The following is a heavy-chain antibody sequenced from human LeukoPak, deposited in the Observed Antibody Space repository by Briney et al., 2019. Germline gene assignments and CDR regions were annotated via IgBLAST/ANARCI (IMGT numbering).Heavy chain of an antibody. D-gene: IGHD3-16*02. J-gene: IGHJ6*03. V-gene: IGHV4-59*08. CDR2: IYVTGN. Sequence: SETLSLTCTVSGGSIGTYYWSWVRQSPGKGLEWIGYIYVTGNRYNPYLQSRVTTSVDTSRNQFFLKMSSVTAADTAVYYCARHIGGGIEDMDVWGKGTKVTVSS. CDR3: ARHIGGGIEDMDV. CDR1: GGSIGTYY.